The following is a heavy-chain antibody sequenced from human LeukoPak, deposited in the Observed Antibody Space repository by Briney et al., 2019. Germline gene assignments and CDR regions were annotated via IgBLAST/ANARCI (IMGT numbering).Heavy chain of an antibody. V-gene: IGHV1-18*01. Sequence: GASVKVSCKASGYTFTRYGISWVRRAPGQGLEWMGWISAYNGNTNYAQKLQGRVTMTTDTSTSTAYMELRSLRSDDTAVYYCARDLFGTVTNAFDIWGQGTMVTVSS. J-gene: IGHJ3*02. CDR3: ARDLFGTVTNAFDI. CDR2: ISAYNGNT. CDR1: GYTFTRYG. D-gene: IGHD4-17*01.